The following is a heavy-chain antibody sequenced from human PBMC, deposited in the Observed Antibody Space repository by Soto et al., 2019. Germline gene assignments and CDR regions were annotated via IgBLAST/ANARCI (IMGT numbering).Heavy chain of an antibody. Sequence: VQLVQSGAEVKQPGSSVKVSCKASGGTFSSYAISWVRHAPGQGLEWMGGILTMYGTSNYARNFHGRLTISADTDTSTAYMELSSLRPDDTAVYYCTRAGLNSSYHNWFDPWGQGTLVTVSS. V-gene: IGHV1-69*06. D-gene: IGHD6-6*01. J-gene: IGHJ5*02. CDR3: TRAGLNSSYHNWFDP. CDR2: ILTMYGTS. CDR1: GGTFSSYA.